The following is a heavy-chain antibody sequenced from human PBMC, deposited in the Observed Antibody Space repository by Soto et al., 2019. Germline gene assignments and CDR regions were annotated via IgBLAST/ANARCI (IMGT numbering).Heavy chain of an antibody. CDR1: GGLFSSYP. CDR2: IIPVFQTA. V-gene: IGHV1-69*01. Sequence: QEQLVQSGAEVKKPGSSVKVSCKASGGLFSSYPISWVRQVPGQGLEWMGGIIPVFQTAYYTQRFQGRVTITADDYTNTAYMDLSSLRSEDTSIYYCARGGSGYTWFNEFWGQGTLVTVSS. J-gene: IGHJ4*02. D-gene: IGHD3-22*01. CDR3: ARGGSGYTWFNEF.